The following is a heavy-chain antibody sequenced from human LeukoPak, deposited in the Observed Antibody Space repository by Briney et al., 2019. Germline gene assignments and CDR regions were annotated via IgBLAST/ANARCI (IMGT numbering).Heavy chain of an antibody. CDR3: ARLDTAMDAFDI. D-gene: IGHD5-18*01. J-gene: IGHJ3*02. Sequence: SETLSLTCTVSGGSISSYYWSWIRQPPGKGLEWIGYIYYSGSTNYNPSLKSRVTISVDTSKNQFSLKLSSVTAADTAVYYCARLDTAMDAFDIWDQGTMVTVSS. CDR2: IYYSGST. CDR1: GGSISSYY. V-gene: IGHV4-59*12.